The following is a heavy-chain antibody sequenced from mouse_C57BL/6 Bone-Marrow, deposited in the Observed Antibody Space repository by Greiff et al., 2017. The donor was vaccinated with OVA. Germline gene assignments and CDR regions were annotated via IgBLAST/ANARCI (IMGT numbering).Heavy chain of an antibody. J-gene: IGHJ3*01. CDR3: TTGYDYPFAY. V-gene: IGHV14-4*01. Sequence: VQLQQSGAELVRPGASVKLSCTASGFNIKDDYMHWVKQRPEQGLEWIGWIDPENGDTEYASKFQGKATITADTSSNTAYLQLSSLTSEDTAVYYCTTGYDYPFAYWAKGLWSLSLQ. CDR2: IDPENGDT. CDR1: GFNIKDDY. D-gene: IGHD2-4*01.